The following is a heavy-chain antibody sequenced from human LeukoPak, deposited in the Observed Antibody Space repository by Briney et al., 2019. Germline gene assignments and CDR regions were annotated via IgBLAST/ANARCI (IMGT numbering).Heavy chain of an antibody. D-gene: IGHD1-26*01. CDR1: GFTVSSNY. CDR3: ARDSGYYGGYYYYYMDV. CDR2: NYSGGST. V-gene: IGHV3-53*01. Sequence: GGSLRLSCAASGFTVSSNYMSWVRQAPGKGLEWVSVNYSGGSTYYADSVKGRFTISRDNSKNTLYLQMNSLRAEDTAVYYCARDSGYYGGYYYYYMDVWGKGTTVTVSS. J-gene: IGHJ6*03.